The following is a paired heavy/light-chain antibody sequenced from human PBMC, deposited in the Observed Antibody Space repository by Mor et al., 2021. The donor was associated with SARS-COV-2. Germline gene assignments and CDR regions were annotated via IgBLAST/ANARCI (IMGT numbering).Heavy chain of an antibody. J-gene: IGHJ6*02. CDR3: AKEGQMTLAAGRGMVGYYYGMDV. V-gene: IGHV3-48*01. Sequence: EVQLVESGGGLVQPGGSLRLSCEASGFTFSLYNINWVRQAPGKGLEWVSFISSTSTMYYADSVKGRFTISRDNAKNSLYLQMNSLRAEDTAVYYCAKEGQMTLAAGRGMVGYYYGMDVWGQGTTVTVSS. CDR1: GFTFSLYN. CDR2: ISSTSTM. D-gene: IGHD6-13*01.
Light chain of an antibody. CDR1: QSVGRGN. CDR2: GAS. V-gene: IGKV3-20*01. J-gene: IGKJ2*01. CDR3: QQYGYSPPYT. Sequence: EIVLTQSPGTLSLSPGERATLSCRASQSVGRGNLAWYQQKPGQAPRLLMYGASTRATGIPDRFSGSGSGTDFTLTISRLEPEDFAVYYCQQYGYSPPYTFGQGTKVEI.